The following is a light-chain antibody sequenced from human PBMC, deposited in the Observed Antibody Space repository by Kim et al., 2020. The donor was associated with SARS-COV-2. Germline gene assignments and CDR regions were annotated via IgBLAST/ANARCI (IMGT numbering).Light chain of an antibody. CDR3: QEYESMPSN. CDR2: ITS. Sequence: EIVLTQSPGTLSLSPGERATLSCRASQSVISNYLAWYQQKPGQAPRLLIYITSTRASGIPDRFSGSGSGTDFTLTISKPEPEDFAVYYFQEYESMPSNFGRGTRVEIK. V-gene: IGKV3-20*01. J-gene: IGKJ5*01. CDR1: QSVISNY.